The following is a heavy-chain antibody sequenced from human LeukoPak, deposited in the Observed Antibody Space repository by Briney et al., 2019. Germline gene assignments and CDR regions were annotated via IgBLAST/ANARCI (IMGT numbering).Heavy chain of an antibody. D-gene: IGHD1-26*01. V-gene: IGHV5-51*01. J-gene: IGHJ3*01. Sequence: GESLKISCKVSGYSFTSYCIGWVRQMPGKGLEWMGIIYPGDSGPTYSPSFQGQVTISVDKSISTAYLQWSSLQASDTAMYYCGMSGDRVPLQDDVFDVWGQGTMVTVSS. CDR3: GMSGDRVPLQDDVFDV. CDR2: IYPGDSGP. CDR1: GYSFTSYC.